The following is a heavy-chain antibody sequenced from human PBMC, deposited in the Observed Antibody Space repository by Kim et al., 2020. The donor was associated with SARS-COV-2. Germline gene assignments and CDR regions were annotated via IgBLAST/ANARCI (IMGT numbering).Heavy chain of an antibody. Sequence: SETLSLTCTVSGGSISSSSCYWGWIRQPPGKGLEWIGSIYYSGSTYYNPSLKSRVTLSVDTSKNQFSLKLSSVTAADTAVYYCARLGDYYDSSVGYWGQGTLVTVSS. D-gene: IGHD3-22*01. CDR3: ARLGDYYDSSVGY. J-gene: IGHJ4*02. V-gene: IGHV4-39*01. CDR1: GGSISSSSCY. CDR2: IYYSGST.